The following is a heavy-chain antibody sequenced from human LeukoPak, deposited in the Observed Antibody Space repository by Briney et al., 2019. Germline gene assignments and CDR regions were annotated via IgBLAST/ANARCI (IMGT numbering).Heavy chain of an antibody. D-gene: IGHD3-16*01. J-gene: IGHJ4*02. CDR3: VRDLYSYGWTDY. CDR1: GFTFRSYW. Sequence: GGSLRLSCAASGFTFRSYWIHWVRQGPGKGLVWVSRINSDGSRINYADSVKGRFTIPRDNAKNTVYLQMNSLRAEDTAVYYCVRDLYSYGWTDYWGQGTLVTVSS. CDR2: INSDGSRI. V-gene: IGHV3-74*01.